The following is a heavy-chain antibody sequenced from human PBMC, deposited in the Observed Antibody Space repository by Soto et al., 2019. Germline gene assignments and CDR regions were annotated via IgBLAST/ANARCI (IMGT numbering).Heavy chain of an antibody. CDR1: GFTFSSYA. CDR3: AKDLGSYYYDSSGYYLVDY. D-gene: IGHD3-22*01. Sequence: GSLRLSCAASGFTFSSYAMSWVRQAPGKGLEWVSAISGSGGSTYYADSVKGRFTISRDNSKNTLYLQMNSLRAEDTAVYYCAKDLGSYYYDSSGYYLVDYWGQGTLVTVSS. J-gene: IGHJ4*02. V-gene: IGHV3-23*01. CDR2: ISGSGGST.